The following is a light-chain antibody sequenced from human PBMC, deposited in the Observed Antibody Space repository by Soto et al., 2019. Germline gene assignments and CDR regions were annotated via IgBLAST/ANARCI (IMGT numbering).Light chain of an antibody. CDR1: SSDLAIYNY. CDR3: SSSTSRTTFV. J-gene: IGLJ1*01. V-gene: IGLV2-14*01. Sequence: QSALTQPASVSGSPGQSITISCTGTSSDLAIYNYVSWHQQHPGKAPKLMIYEVSNRPSGVSNRFSGSKSGNTASLTISGLQAEDEADYYCSSSTSRTTFVFGTGTKVTVL. CDR2: EVS.